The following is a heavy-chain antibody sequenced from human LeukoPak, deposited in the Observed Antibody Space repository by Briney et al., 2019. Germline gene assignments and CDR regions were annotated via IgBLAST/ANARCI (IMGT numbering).Heavy chain of an antibody. D-gene: IGHD3-9*01. J-gene: IGHJ4*02. V-gene: IGHV1-8*01. CDR3: AGGRGVLRYFDWLKGLCYFDY. CDR1: GYTFTSYD. CDR2: MNPNSGNT. Sequence: ASVKVSCKASGYTFTSYDINWVRQATGQGLEWMGWMNPNSGNTGYAQKFQGRVTMTRNTSISTAYMELSSLRSEDTAVYYCAGGRGVLRYFDWLKGLCYFDYWGQGTLVTVSS.